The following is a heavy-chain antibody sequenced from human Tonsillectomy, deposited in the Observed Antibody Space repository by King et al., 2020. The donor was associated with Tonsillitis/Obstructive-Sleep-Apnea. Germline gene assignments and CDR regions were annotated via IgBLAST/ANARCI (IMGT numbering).Heavy chain of an antibody. CDR1: GFSFTNAW. CDR3: TREDDWCGYPLYYYYALDV. V-gene: IGHV3-15*07. D-gene: IGHD3-3*01. J-gene: IGHJ6*02. CDR2: IKSKTDGETT. Sequence: VQLVESGGGLVKPGGSLRLSCAASGFSFTNAWMNWVRQAPGKGLEWVGRIKSKTDGETTDYAAPVKGRFAISRDDSKNTLYLQMNSLKIEDTAVYYCTREDDWCGYPLYYYYALDVWGQGTTVTVSS.